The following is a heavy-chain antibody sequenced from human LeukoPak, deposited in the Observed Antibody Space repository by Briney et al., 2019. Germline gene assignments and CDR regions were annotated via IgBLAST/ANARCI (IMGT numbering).Heavy chain of an antibody. Sequence: ASVKVSCKASGYTFTGYYMHWVRQAPGPGLEWMGWINPNSGGTNYAQKFQGRVTMTRDTSISTAYMELSRLRSDDTAVYYCARHSSWAPYKAFDIWGQGTMVTVSS. J-gene: IGHJ3*02. CDR1: GYTFTGYY. CDR3: ARHSSWAPYKAFDI. D-gene: IGHD6-13*01. CDR2: INPNSGGT. V-gene: IGHV1-2*02.